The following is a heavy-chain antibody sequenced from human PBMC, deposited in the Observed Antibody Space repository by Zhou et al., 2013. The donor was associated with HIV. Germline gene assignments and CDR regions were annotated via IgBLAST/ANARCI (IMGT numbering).Heavy chain of an antibody. CDR2: INTYNGDR. CDR1: GYTFINYG. J-gene: IGHJ6*02. V-gene: IGHV1-18*01. Sequence: QLVQSGAEVKKPGASVKVSCKASGYTFINYGITWVRQAPGQGLEWMGWINTYNGDRKYLQKFQGRVTMTTNTSTNTVYMELRSLRSDDTAVYYCARDDPYCSGGICYPIYYHGMDVWGQGTTVIVSS. CDR3: ARDDPYCSGGICYPIYYHGMDV. D-gene: IGHD2-15*01.